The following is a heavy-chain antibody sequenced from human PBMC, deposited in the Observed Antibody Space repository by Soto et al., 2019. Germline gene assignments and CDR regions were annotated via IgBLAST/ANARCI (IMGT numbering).Heavy chain of an antibody. CDR3: AKGRGGSYFLNWFDP. V-gene: IGHV3-23*01. D-gene: IGHD1-26*01. J-gene: IGHJ5*02. CDR2: ISGSGGST. CDR1: GFTFSSYA. Sequence: WGSLRLSCAASGFTFSSYAMSWVRQAPGKGLEWVSAISGSGGSTYYADSVKGRFTISRDNSKNTLYLQMNSLRAEDTAVYYCAKGRGGSYFLNWFDPWGQGTLVTVSS.